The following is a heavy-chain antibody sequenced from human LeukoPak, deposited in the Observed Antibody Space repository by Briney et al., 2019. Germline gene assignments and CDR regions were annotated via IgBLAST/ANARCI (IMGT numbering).Heavy chain of an antibody. D-gene: IGHD5-12*01. V-gene: IGHV4-59*01. CDR2: TYYNGNT. J-gene: IGHJ5*02. CDR1: TGSISPYY. Sequence: DPSETLSLTCSVSTGSISPYYWRWIRQPPGKGLEWIGYTYYNGNTNYSPPLKSRVTMSVDTSKKQFSLKLYSVTAADTAVYYCARAGGSGTDWFDPWGQGILVTVSS. CDR3: ARAGGSGTDWFDP.